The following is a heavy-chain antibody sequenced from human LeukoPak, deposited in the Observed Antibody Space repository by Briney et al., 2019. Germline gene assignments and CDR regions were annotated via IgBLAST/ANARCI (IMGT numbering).Heavy chain of an antibody. D-gene: IGHD5-12*01. Sequence: SETLSLTCAVYGGSFTSYYWSWIRQPPGKGLEWIGEISHSGSTNYSPSLKSRVTISVDTSKNQFSLNLSSVTAADTAVYYCARALVRATMVWYFDLWGRGTLVTVSS. CDR2: ISHSGST. V-gene: IGHV4-34*01. CDR1: GGSFTSYY. J-gene: IGHJ2*01. CDR3: ARALVRATMVWYFDL.